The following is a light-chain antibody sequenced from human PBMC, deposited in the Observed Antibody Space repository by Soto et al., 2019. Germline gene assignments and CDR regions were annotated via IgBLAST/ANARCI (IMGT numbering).Light chain of an antibody. Sequence: EVVLTQSPATLSLSPGERATLSCRASQSVSRYLAWYQQKPGQAPRLLIYDASNRATGIPARLSGRGSGTDFALTISSLEREDFAVYYCQQRSNWPPITVGQGTRLEIK. CDR3: QQRSNWPPIT. CDR2: DAS. V-gene: IGKV3-11*01. J-gene: IGKJ5*01. CDR1: QSVSRY.